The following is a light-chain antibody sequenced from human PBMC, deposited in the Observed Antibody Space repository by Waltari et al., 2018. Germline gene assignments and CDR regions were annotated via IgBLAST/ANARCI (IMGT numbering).Light chain of an antibody. CDR2: GAS. Sequence: EIVLTQSPGTLSLSPGERATLSCRASQSVSSSYLAWYQKKPGQAPSLLIYGASSRATGIPDRFSGSGSGTDFTLNISRLEPEDFAVYYCQQYGSTPFTFGPGTKVDIK. CDR1: QSVSSSY. J-gene: IGKJ3*01. V-gene: IGKV3-20*01. CDR3: QQYGSTPFT.